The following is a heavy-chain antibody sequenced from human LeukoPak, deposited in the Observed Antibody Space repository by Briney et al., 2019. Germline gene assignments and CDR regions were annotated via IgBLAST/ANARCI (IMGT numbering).Heavy chain of an antibody. V-gene: IGHV1-2*02. Sequence: ASVKVSGKASRYTFSGFFMHWVRQAAGQGLEWMGWINLNSGGTNYAQKFQGRVTMTRDTSITTAYMELSRLTSDDTAVYYCTREDYWGQGTLVTVSS. J-gene: IGHJ4*02. CDR1: RYTFSGFF. CDR2: INLNSGGT. CDR3: TREDY.